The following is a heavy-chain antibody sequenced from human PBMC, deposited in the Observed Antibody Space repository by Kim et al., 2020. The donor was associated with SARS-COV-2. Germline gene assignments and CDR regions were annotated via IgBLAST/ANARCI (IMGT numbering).Heavy chain of an antibody. V-gene: IGHV1-18*01. CDR1: GYTFTSYG. D-gene: IGHD3-3*01. Sequence: ASVKVSCKASGYTFTSYGISWVRQAPGQGLEWMGWISAYNGNTNYAQKLQGRVTMTTDTSTSTAYMELRSLRSDDTAVYYCARVLEWLYPDPYYYGMDVWGQGTTVTVSS. CDR3: ARVLEWLYPDPYYYGMDV. J-gene: IGHJ6*02. CDR2: ISAYNGNT.